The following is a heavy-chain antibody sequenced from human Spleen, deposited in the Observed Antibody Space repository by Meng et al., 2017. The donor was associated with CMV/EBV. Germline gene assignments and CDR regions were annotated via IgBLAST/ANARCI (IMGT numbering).Heavy chain of an antibody. CDR3: ARNGGYTAFDY. J-gene: IGHJ4*02. CDR1: GDDISRGGYY. CDR2: IYYRGSI. V-gene: IGHV4-31*03. Sequence: TCTVSGDDISRGGYYWNWIRQHPGKGLEWIGHIYYRGSIDHNPSLKRRVTISLDPSRNQFSLKLSSVTAADTAVYFCARNGGYTAFDYWGQGNLVTVSS. D-gene: IGHD4-17*01.